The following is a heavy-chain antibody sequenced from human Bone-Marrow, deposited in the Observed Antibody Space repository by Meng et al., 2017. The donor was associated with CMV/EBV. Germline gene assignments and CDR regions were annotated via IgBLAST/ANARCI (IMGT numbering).Heavy chain of an antibody. CDR1: GFIFDDSY. Sequence: GESLKISCAASGFIFDDSYMSWIRQAPGRGLEWVSYIARNGGRIHYADSVKGRFTIIRDNAKNSLYLQMDSLRAEDTAVYYCTRRRDDDYYNGMDVWGQGTTVTVSS. CDR3: TRRRDDDYYNGMDV. D-gene: IGHD1-1*01. CDR2: IARNGGRI. J-gene: IGHJ6*02. V-gene: IGHV3-11*04.